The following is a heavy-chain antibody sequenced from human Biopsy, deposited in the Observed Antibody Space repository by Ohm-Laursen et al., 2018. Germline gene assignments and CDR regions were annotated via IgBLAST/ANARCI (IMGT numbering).Heavy chain of an antibody. CDR2: ISSSSGTI. CDR3: ARDLK. V-gene: IGHV3-48*03. CDR1: GFTFSSYG. J-gene: IGHJ4*02. Sequence: SLRLSCAASGFTFSSYGMNWVRQAPTKGLEWVSYISSSSGTIYYADSVKGRFTISRDNAKNSLYLQMNSLRAEDTGIYYCARDLKWGQGTLVTVSS.